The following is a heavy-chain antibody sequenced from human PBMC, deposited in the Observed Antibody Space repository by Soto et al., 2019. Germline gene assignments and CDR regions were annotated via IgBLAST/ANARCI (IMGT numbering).Heavy chain of an antibody. V-gene: IGHV4-31*02. J-gene: IGHJ6*03. Sequence: SGGSISSGGYYWSWIRQHPGKGLEWIGYIYYSGSTYYNPSLKSRVTISVDTSKNQFSLKLSSVTAADTAVYYFARLNSYSSGWAYYYYYYMDVWGKGTTVTVSS. CDR3: ARLNSYSSGWAYYYYYYMDV. CDR2: IYYSGST. CDR1: GGSISSGGYY. D-gene: IGHD6-19*01.